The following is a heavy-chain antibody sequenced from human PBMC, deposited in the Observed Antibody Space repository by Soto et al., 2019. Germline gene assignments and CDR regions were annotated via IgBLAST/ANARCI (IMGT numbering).Heavy chain of an antibody. V-gene: IGHV3-66*01. D-gene: IGHD6-19*01. CDR2: IYSGDTA. CDR3: ARVRDNSGWYPFFDY. CDR1: GGSISSGGYY. J-gene: IGHJ4*02. Sequence: ETLSLTCTVSGGSISSGGYYWSWVRQAPGKGLEWVSVIYSGDTAYYADSVKGRFTFSRDNSKNTLYLQMNSLRAEDTAVYYCARVRDNSGWYPFFDYWGQGTLVTVSS.